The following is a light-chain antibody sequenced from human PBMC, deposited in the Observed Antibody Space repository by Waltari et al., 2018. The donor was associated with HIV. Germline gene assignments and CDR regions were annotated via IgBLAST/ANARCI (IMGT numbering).Light chain of an antibody. CDR1: SSHIGARHD. Sequence: QSVLTQPPSVSGAPGQRVAIPSPGPSSHIGARHDFHCYQQLPGTVPKPLIYANSSRPSGVPDRFSGINSGTSASLAITGLQTEDEADYYCQSYDSGLSGWVFGGGTKLTVL. J-gene: IGLJ3*02. CDR2: ANS. V-gene: IGLV1-40*01. CDR3: QSYDSGLSGWV.